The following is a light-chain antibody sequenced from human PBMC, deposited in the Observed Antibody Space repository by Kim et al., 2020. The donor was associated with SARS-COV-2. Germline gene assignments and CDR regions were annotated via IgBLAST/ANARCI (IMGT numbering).Light chain of an antibody. J-gene: IGLJ3*02. Sequence: QAGLTQPPSVSKGLRQTATLTCTGNSNNVGNQGVAWLQQHQGHPPKLLSYRNNNRPSGISERLSASRSGNTASLTITGLQPEDEADYYCSAWDSSLSGWVLGGGTQLTVL. V-gene: IGLV10-54*01. CDR2: RNN. CDR1: SNNVGNQG. CDR3: SAWDSSLSGWV.